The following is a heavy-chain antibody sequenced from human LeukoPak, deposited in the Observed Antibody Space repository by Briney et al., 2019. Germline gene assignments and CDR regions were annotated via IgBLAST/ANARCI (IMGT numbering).Heavy chain of an antibody. CDR2: IIPIFSTA. CDR3: ARDKGSSGYYRTYYFDY. D-gene: IGHD3-22*01. J-gene: IGHJ4*02. Sequence: SVKVSCKASGGTFSSYAISWVRQAPGQGLEWMGRIIPIFSTANYAQKFQGRVTITTDESTSTAYMELSSLRSEDTAVYYCARDKGSSGYYRTYYFDYWGQGTLVTVSS. CDR1: GGTFSSYA. V-gene: IGHV1-69*05.